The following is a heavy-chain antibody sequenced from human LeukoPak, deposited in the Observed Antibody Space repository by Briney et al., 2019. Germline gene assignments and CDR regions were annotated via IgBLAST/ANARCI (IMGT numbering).Heavy chain of an antibody. D-gene: IGHD6-19*01. CDR2: ISSSSSTI. V-gene: IGHV3-48*02. CDR1: GLTFSSYR. CDR3: ASSRAVAGTMYYFDY. Sequence: QTGGSLRLSCAASGLTFSSYRMNWVRQAPGKGLEWVSYISSSSSTIYYADSVKGRLTISRDNAKNSLYLQMNSLRDEDTAVYYCASSRAVAGTMYYFDYWGQGTLVTVSS. J-gene: IGHJ4*02.